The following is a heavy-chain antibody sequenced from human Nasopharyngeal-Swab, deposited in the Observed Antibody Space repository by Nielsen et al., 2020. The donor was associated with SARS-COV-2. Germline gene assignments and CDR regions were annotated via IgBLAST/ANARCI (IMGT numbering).Heavy chain of an antibody. Sequence: WIRQPPGKGLVWVSRINSDGSSTSYADSVKGRFTISRDNAKNTLYPQMNSLRAEDTAVYYCAREGSFRYFDWLLYPLYYGMDVWGQGTTVTVSS. CDR3: AREGSFRYFDWLLYPLYYGMDV. D-gene: IGHD3-9*01. J-gene: IGHJ6*02. V-gene: IGHV3-74*01. CDR2: INSDGSST.